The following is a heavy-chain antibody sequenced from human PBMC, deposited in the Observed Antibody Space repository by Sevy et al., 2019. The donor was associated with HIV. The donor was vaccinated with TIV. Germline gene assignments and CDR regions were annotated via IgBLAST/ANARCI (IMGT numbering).Heavy chain of an antibody. D-gene: IGHD2-15*01. J-gene: IGHJ6*02. V-gene: IGHV3-53*01. CDR2: IYRGGST. CDR1: GFTVSSNY. Sequence: GGSLRLSCAASGFTVSSNYMSWVRQAPGKGLEWVSVIYRGGSTYYADSVKGRFTISRDKYKNTLYLQMNSLRAEDTAVDYWASGDLYGSGGGCAPGVSYCYYGMDVWGQGATVTVSS. CDR3: ASGDLYGSGGGCAPGVSYCYYGMDV.